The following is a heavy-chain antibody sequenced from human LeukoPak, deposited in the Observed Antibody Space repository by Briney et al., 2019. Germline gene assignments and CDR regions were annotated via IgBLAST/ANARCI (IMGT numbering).Heavy chain of an antibody. D-gene: IGHD4-23*01. CDR2: VSGSGGST. V-gene: IGHV3-23*01. CDR1: GFTFSSYA. CDR3: ARGGGNFPFGY. Sequence: GGSLRLSCAASGFTFSSYAMSWVRQAPGKGLEWVSAVSGSGGSTYYADSVKGRFTISRDNSKNTLYLQMNSLRAEDTAVYYCARGGGNFPFGYWGQGTLVTVSS. J-gene: IGHJ4*02.